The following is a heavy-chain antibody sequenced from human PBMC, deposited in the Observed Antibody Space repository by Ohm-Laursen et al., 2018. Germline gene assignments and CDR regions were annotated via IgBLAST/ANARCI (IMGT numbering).Heavy chain of an antibody. J-gene: IGHJ5*02. D-gene: IGHD2-2*01. CDR2: INYSGNT. V-gene: IGHV4-59*08. CDR1: GGSISSYY. Sequence: GTLSLTCTVSGGSISSYYWSWIRQPPGKGLEWIGRINYSGNTNYNPSLKSRVTISVDTSKNQFSLKLSSVTAADTAVYYCARQEGYCSSTSCYEVWFDPWGQGTLVTVSS. CDR3: ARQEGYCSSTSCYEVWFDP.